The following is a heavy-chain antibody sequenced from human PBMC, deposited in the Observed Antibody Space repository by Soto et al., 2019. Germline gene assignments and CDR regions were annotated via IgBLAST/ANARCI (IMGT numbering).Heavy chain of an antibody. V-gene: IGHV4-31*03. CDR2: IYYSGST. Sequence: SETLSLTCTVSGGSISSGGYYWSWIRQHPGKGLEWIGYIYYSGSTYYNPSLKSRVTISVDTSKNQFSLKLSSVTAADTAVYYCARSSDYYDSSGDPFDYWGQGTLVTVSS. CDR3: ARSSDYYDSSGDPFDY. J-gene: IGHJ4*02. D-gene: IGHD3-22*01. CDR1: GGSISSGGYY.